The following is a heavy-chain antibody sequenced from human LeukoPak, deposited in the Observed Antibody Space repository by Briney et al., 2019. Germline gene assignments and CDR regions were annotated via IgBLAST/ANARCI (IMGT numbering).Heavy chain of an antibody. D-gene: IGHD3-3*01. V-gene: IGHV5-51*01. CDR1: GYSFTSYW. CDR3: AIPPYYDFWSGYLYYYYGMDV. CDR2: IYPGDSDT. J-gene: IGHJ6*02. Sequence: GESLKISCKGSGYSFTSYWIGWVRQMPGKGLEWMGIIYPGDSDTRYSPSFQGQVTISADKSTSTAYLQWSSLKASDTAMYYCAIPPYYDFWSGYLYYYYGMDVWGQGTTVTVSS.